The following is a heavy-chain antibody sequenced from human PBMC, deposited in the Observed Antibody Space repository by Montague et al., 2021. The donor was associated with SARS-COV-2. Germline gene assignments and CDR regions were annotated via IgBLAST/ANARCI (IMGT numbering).Heavy chain of an antibody. CDR3: VGEDRSRAYAMDY. CDR2: IYSSGST. CDR1: GASMSASY. J-gene: IGHJ4*02. V-gene: IGHV4-59*01. D-gene: IGHD3-22*01. Sequence: SETLSLTCTVSGASMSASYWGWVRQPPAKGPEGIGNIYSSGSTHYNPPLKSRGTISVDTSKSQFSLRLTSVTAAATAVNYCVGEDRSRAYAMDYWGQGTLVTVSS.